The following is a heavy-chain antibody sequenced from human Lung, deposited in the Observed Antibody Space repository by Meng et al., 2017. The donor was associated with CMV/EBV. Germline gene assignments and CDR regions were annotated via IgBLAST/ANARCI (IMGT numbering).Heavy chain of an antibody. CDR2: ISSSSSYI. D-gene: IGHD4-23*01. J-gene: IGHJ4*02. CDR3: ARGPSLSSMVVTPKEVDY. CDR1: GFTFSSYS. Sequence: GGSLRLXCAASGFTFSSYSMNWVRQAPGKGLEWVSSISSSSSYIYYADSVKGRFTISRDNAKNSLYLQMNSLRAEDTAVYYCARGPSLSSMVVTPKEVDYWGQGTLVTVSS. V-gene: IGHV3-21*01.